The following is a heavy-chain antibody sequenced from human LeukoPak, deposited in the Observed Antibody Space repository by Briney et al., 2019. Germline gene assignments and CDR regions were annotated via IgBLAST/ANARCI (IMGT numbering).Heavy chain of an antibody. D-gene: IGHD6-19*01. CDR2: ISYDGSNK. J-gene: IGHJ4*02. V-gene: IGHV3-30-3*01. CDR3: ARTGIAVAGTDY. CDR1: GFTFSSYA. Sequence: GGSLRLSCAASGFTFSSYAMHWVRQAPGKGLEWVAVISYDGSNKYYADSVKGRFTISRDNAKNSLYLQMNSLRDEDTAVYYCARTGIAVAGTDYWGQGTLVTVSS.